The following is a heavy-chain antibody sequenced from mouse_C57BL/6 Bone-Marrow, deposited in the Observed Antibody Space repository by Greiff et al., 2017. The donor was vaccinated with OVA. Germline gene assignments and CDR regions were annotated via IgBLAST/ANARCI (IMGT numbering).Heavy chain of an antibody. J-gene: IGHJ4*01. CDR1: GYAFTNYL. CDR2: INPGSGGT. CDR3: ARDGNPAMDY. Sequence: QVQLQQSGAELVRPGTSVKVSCKASGYAFTNYLIEWVKQRPGQGLEWIGVINPGSGGTNSNEKFKGKATLNADKSSSTAYMQLSSLTSEDSAVYFCARDGNPAMDYWGQGTSVTVSS. V-gene: IGHV1-54*01. D-gene: IGHD1-1*01.